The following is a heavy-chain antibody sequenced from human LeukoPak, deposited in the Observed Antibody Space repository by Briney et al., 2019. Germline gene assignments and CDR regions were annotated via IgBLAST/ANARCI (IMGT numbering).Heavy chain of an antibody. CDR2: IYYSGST. Sequence: SETLSLTCTVSGGSISSYYRSWIRQPPGKGLEWIGYIYYSGSTNYNPSLKSRVTISVDTSKNQFSLKLSSVTAADTAVYYCARGYSSGYYYDPWGQGTLVTVSS. CDR1: GGSISSYY. V-gene: IGHV4-59*01. CDR3: ARGYSSGYYYDP. D-gene: IGHD3-22*01. J-gene: IGHJ5*02.